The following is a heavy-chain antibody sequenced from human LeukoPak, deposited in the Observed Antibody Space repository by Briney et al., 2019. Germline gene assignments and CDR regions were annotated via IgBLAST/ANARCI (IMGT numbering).Heavy chain of an antibody. V-gene: IGHV4-4*07. Sequence: SETLSLTCTVSGGSISSYYWSWIRQPAGKGLEWIGRIYTSGSTNYNPSLKSRVTMSVDTSKNQFTLKLSSVTAADTAVYYCARDHKYYYGSGSYMGFDYWGQGTLVTVSS. CDR3: ARDHKYYYGSGSYMGFDY. D-gene: IGHD3-10*01. CDR1: GGSISSYY. CDR2: IYTSGST. J-gene: IGHJ4*02.